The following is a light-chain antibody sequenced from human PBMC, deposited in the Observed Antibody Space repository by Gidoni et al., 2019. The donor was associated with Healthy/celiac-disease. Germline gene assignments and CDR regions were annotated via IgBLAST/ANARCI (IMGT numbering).Light chain of an antibody. CDR1: QSVSSY. V-gene: IGKV3-11*01. J-gene: IGKJ5*01. CDR2: DAA. CDR3: QQRSNWPPNT. Sequence: EIVLTQSPATMSLSPGERATLSCRASQSVSSYLAWYQQKPGQAPRLLIYDAANRATGIPARFRGSGSGTDFTLTISSLEPEDVAVYYCQQRSNWPPNTFGQGTRLEIK.